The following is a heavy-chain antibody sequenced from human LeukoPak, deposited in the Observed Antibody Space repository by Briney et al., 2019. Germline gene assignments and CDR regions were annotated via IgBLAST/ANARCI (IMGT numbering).Heavy chain of an antibody. Sequence: SETLSLTCAAYGGSFSGYYWSWIRQPPGKGLEWIGEINHSGSTNYNPSLKSRVTISVDTSKNQFSLKLSSVTAADTAVYYCARWGSSCGGGSCYFDYWGQGTLVTVSS. D-gene: IGHD2-15*01. J-gene: IGHJ4*02. CDR1: GGSFSGYY. CDR3: ARWGSSCGGGSCYFDY. V-gene: IGHV4-34*01. CDR2: INHSGST.